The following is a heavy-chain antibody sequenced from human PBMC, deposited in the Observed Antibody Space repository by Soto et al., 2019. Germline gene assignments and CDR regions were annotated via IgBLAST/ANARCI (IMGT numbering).Heavy chain of an antibody. CDR2: IIPIFGTA. CDR1: GSTFSSYA. Sequence: QVQLVQSGAEVKKPVSSVKVSCKASGSTFSSYAISWVRQAPGQGREWMGGIIPIFGTANYAQKFQGRVTITADESTSRAYMELCSLKSEDTAVYYCARDQVHNEDYYYCYGMDVWGQGTTVTVSS. J-gene: IGHJ6*02. D-gene: IGHD1-1*01. V-gene: IGHV1-69*01. CDR3: ARDQVHNEDYYYCYGMDV.